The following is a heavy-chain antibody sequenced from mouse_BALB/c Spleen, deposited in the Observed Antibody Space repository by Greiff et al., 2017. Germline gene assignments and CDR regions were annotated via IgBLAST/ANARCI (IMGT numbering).Heavy chain of an antibody. D-gene: IGHD2-14*01. CDR2: ISSGGSYT. CDR3: ARDQNYRYDVYAMDY. CDR1: GFTFSSYA. Sequence: EVHLVESGGGLVKPGGSLKLSCAASGFTFSSYAMSWVRQSPGKGLEWVAEISSGGSYTYYPDTVTGRFTISRDNAKTTLYLEMSSLRSEDTAMYYCARDQNYRYDVYAMDYWGQGTSVTVSS. V-gene: IGHV5-9-4*01. J-gene: IGHJ4*01.